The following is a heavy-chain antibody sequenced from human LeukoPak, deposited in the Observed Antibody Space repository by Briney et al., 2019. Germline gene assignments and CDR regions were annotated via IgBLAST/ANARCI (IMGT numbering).Heavy chain of an antibody. CDR3: ARERRGRYTYGYTDY. CDR1: GYSISSGYY. CDR2: IYHSGST. J-gene: IGHJ4*02. D-gene: IGHD5-18*01. Sequence: SETLSLTCTVSGYSISSGYYWGWIRQPPGKGLEWIGSIYHSGSTYYNPSLKSRVTISVDTSKNQFSLKLGSVTAADTAVYYCARERRGRYTYGYTDYWGRGTLVTVSS. V-gene: IGHV4-38-2*02.